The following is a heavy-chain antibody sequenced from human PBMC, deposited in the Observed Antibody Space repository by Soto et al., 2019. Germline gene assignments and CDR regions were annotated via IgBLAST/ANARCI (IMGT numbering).Heavy chain of an antibody. CDR1: GFTFSSYA. CDR2: ISYDGSNK. D-gene: IGHD6-13*01. J-gene: IGHJ4*02. Sequence: VQLVESGGGVVQPGRSLRLSCAASGFTFSSYAMHWVRQAPGKGLEWVAVISYDGSNKYYADSVKGRFTISRDNSKNTLYLQMNSLRAEDTAVYYCARAPPTLYSSSWYLYWGQGTLVTVSS. V-gene: IGHV3-30-3*01. CDR3: ARAPPTLYSSSWYLY.